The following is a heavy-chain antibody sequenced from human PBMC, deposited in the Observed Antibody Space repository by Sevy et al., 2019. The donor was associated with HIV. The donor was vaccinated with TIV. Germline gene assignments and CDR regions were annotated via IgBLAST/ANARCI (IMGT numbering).Heavy chain of an antibody. J-gene: IGHJ3*02. Sequence: GGSLRLSCAASGFSFSDYVLTWVRQAPGKGLEWVAAIGVRGESSYYADSVKGRSTISRDNSKNTLFLQMNSLRAEDTAVYYCEVAGGGAFDSWGQGTMVTVSS. CDR1: GFSFSDYV. CDR3: EVAGGGAFDS. D-gene: IGHD2-15*01. V-gene: IGHV3-23*01. CDR2: IGVRGESS.